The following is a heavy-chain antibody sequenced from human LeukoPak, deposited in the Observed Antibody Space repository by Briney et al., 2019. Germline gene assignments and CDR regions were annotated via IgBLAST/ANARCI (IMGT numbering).Heavy chain of an antibody. V-gene: IGHV3-53*01. Sequence: GGSLRLSCAASGFTVSSNYMSWVRQAPGKGLEWVSVIYSGGSTYYADSVKGRFTISRDNSKNTLYLQMNSLRAEDTAVYCCARDPREWPSEYNWFDPWGQGTLVTVSS. D-gene: IGHD3-3*01. CDR3: ARDPREWPSEYNWFDP. CDR2: IYSGGST. J-gene: IGHJ5*02. CDR1: GFTVSSNY.